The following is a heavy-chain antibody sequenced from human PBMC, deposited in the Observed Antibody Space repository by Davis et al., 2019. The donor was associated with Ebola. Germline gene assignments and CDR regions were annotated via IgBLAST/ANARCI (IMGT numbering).Heavy chain of an antibody. CDR1: GFSLSTSGVG. CDR2: IYWDDDK. D-gene: IGHD5-24*01. CDR3: ARIRAAGGWLQPYDAFDI. J-gene: IGHJ3*02. V-gene: IGHV2-5*02. Sequence: SGPTLVKPTQTLTLTCTFSGFSLSTSGVGVGWIRQPPGQALEWLALIYWDDDKRYSTSLKSRLTISKDTSKNQVVLTMTNMDPVDTATYYCARIRAAGGWLQPYDAFDIWGQGTMVTVSS.